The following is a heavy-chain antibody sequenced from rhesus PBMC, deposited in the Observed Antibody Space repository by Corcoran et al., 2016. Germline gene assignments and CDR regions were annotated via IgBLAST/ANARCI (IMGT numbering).Heavy chain of an antibody. D-gene: IGHD6-25*01. V-gene: IGHV4-73*01. CDR3: AREGIAAAGTGYYGLDS. Sequence: QVQLQQWGEGLVKPSETLSLTCAVYGGSISGYYYWSWIRQPPGKGLEWIGYIYGNSASTNYNPPLKNRGTISNDTSKHQFSLKLSSVTAADTAVYYCAREGIAAAGTGYYGLDSWGQGVVVTVSS. CDR1: GGSISGYYY. CDR2: IYGNSAST. J-gene: IGHJ6*01.